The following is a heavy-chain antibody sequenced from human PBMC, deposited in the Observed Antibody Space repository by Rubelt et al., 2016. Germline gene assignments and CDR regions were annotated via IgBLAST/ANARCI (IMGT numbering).Heavy chain of an antibody. CDR3: TTDGDLYSSSWPFDY. CDR2: IKSKTDGGTT. CDR1: GFTFSNAW. Sequence: VQLVESGGGVVQPGRSLRLSCAASGFTFSNAWMSWVRQAPGKGLEWVGRIKSKTDGGTTDYAAPVKGRFTISRDDSKNTLYLQMNSLKTEDTAVYYCTTDGDLYSSSWPFDYWGQGTLVTVSS. D-gene: IGHD6-13*01. V-gene: IGHV3-15*01. J-gene: IGHJ4*02.